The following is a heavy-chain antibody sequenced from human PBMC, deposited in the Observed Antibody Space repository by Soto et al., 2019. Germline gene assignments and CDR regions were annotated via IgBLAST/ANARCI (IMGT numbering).Heavy chain of an antibody. CDR3: ARFKLGEDY. Sequence: QVQLVQSGAEVRKPGSSVKVSCQASGGTFSNSTVTWVRQAPGQGLEWMGRLIPILGLANYAQKFRGRLTITSDKSTTTAYMELRSLRSEDAAIYYCARFKLGEDYWGQGTVVTVSS. J-gene: IGHJ4*02. CDR1: GGTFSNST. V-gene: IGHV1-69*02. CDR2: LIPILGLA. D-gene: IGHD3-16*01.